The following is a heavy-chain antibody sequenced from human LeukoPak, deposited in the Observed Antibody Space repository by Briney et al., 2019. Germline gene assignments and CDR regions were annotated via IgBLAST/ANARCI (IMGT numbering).Heavy chain of an antibody. V-gene: IGHV3-53*01. CDR1: GFRVSSNY. J-gene: IGHJ4*02. CDR3: ARGTVTKGYFDY. CDR2: IYSGGST. D-gene: IGHD4-11*01. Sequence: PGGSLRLSCTASGFRVSSNYMSWVRQAPGKGLEWVSVIYSGGSTDYADSVKGRFTISRDNSKNTVYLQMNSLRAEDTAIYYCARGTVTKGYFDYWGQGTLVTVSS.